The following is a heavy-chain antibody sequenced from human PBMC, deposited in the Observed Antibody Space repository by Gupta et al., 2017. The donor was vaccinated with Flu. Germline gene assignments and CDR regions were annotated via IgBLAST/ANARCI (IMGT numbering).Heavy chain of an antibody. Sequence: QVQMVQSGAAVKKPGASVKVSCKASGYTFTSYGISWVRTAPGQGLEWMGWLSAYNGNTNYAQKLQGRVTMTTDTSTSTAYMGLRSLRSDDTAVYYCAREHVWGRYRTYYYYGMDVWGQGTTVTVAS. D-gene: IGHD3-16*02. CDR1: GYTFTSYG. CDR3: AREHVWGRYRTYYYYGMDV. V-gene: IGHV1-18*01. CDR2: LSAYNGNT. J-gene: IGHJ6*02.